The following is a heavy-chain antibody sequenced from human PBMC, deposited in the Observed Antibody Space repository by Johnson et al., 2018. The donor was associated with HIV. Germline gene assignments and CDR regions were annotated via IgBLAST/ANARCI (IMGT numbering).Heavy chain of an antibody. CDR1: GFTFRSYA. V-gene: IGHV3-23*04. CDR3: ARDGGAVEMATRIIGGAFDI. CDR2: ISGSGGST. D-gene: IGHD5-24*01. J-gene: IGHJ3*02. Sequence: VQLVESGGGLVQPGGSLRLSCAASGFTFRSYAMSWVRQAPGKGLEWVSSISGSGGSTYYADSVTGRFTISTDNSKNTLSLQMNSRGAEDTGVYYCARDGGAVEMATRIIGGAFDIWGQGTMVTVSS.